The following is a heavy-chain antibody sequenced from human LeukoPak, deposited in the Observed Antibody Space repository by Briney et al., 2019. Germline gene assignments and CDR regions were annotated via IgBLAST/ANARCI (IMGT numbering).Heavy chain of an antibody. Sequence: SETLSLTCTVSGGSISSSNWWSWVRQPPGKGLEWIGEIYHSGSTNYNPSLKSRVTISIDTSKNQFSLKLSSVTAADTAVYYCARLVRKTSSGLNDVFDIWGQGTMVTVSS. CDR2: IYHSGST. V-gene: IGHV4-4*02. D-gene: IGHD3-22*01. CDR3: ARLVRKTSSGLNDVFDI. J-gene: IGHJ3*02. CDR1: GGSISSSNW.